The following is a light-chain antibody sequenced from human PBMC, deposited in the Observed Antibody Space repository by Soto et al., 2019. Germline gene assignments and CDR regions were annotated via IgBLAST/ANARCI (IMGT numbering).Light chain of an antibody. Sequence: QSVLTQPPSASGTPGQRVTISCSGSSSNNGSNTVNWYQQLPGTAPKLLIYSNNQRPSGVPDRFSGSKSGTSAALAISGLQSEDEADYYCAAWDYSLNGVVFGGGTKLTVL. J-gene: IGLJ2*01. CDR2: SNN. CDR3: AAWDYSLNGVV. CDR1: SSNNGSNT. V-gene: IGLV1-44*01.